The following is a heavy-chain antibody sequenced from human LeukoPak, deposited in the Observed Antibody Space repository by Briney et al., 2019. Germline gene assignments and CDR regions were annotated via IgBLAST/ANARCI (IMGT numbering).Heavy chain of an antibody. Sequence: PGKSLTLSCVASQFRFPFSHYGMHWVRQAPGRGLEWVAVIWSGGTNQYYADSVKGRFTISRDNSQNTVYLQMNSLRVEDTAVYFCAKDAQRGFDYSNSLEYWGQGTLVTVSS. CDR1: RFPFSHYG. CDR3: AKDAQRGFDYSNSLEY. J-gene: IGHJ4*02. V-gene: IGHV3-33*06. CDR2: IWSGGTNQ. D-gene: IGHD4-11*01.